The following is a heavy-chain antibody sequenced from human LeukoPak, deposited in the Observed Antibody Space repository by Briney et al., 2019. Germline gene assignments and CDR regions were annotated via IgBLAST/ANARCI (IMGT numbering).Heavy chain of an antibody. J-gene: IGHJ4*02. V-gene: IGHV3-15*01. D-gene: IGHD3-22*01. CDR1: GFTFSNTL. CDR3: TAETFETSRYSHYY. Sequence: PGGSLRLSCVTSGFTFSNTLMSWVRQAPGKGLEWVGRIKRKVDDETKNYSAPVRGRFTISRDDSKNTVYLKMDSLRTEDTALNYCTAETFETSRYSHYYWGQGNLVTVSS. CDR2: IKRKVDDETK.